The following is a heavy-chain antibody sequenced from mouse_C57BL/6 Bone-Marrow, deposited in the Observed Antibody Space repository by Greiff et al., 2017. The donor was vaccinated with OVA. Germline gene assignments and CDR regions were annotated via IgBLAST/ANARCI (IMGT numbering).Heavy chain of an antibody. CDR3: AGGYF. V-gene: IGHV1-80*01. CDR2: IYPGDGVT. Sequence: QVQLQQPGAELVKPGASVEISCKASGYAFSSYWMNWVKQRPGKGLEWIGQIYPGDGVTTYNGKFKGKAPLTADKSSSTTYMQHGGLASGDSAVYFCAGGYFWGQGTTLTVSS. CDR1: GYAFSSYW. J-gene: IGHJ2*01.